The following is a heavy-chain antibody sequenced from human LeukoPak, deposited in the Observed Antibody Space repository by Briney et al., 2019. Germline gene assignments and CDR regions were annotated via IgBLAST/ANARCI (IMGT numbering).Heavy chain of an antibody. J-gene: IGHJ6*02. CDR2: IIPILGIA. CDR1: GGTFSSYA. Sequence: VASVKVSCKASGGTFSSYAISWVRQAPGQGLEWMGRIIPILGIANYAQKFQGRVTITADKSTSTAYMELSSLRSEDTAVYYCARDRSPTYYYYGMDVWGQGTTVTVSS. V-gene: IGHV1-69*04. CDR3: ARDRSPTYYYYGMDV.